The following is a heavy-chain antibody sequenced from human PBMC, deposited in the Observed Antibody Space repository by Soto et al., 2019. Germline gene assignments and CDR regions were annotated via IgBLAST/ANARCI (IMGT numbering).Heavy chain of an antibody. CDR1: GGSFSAYY. Sequence: SETLSLTCAVYGGSFSAYYWSWVRQPPGKGLEWVGSIHYSGSTYYNPSLKSRVTISVDTSKNQFSLKLRSVTAADTAVYYCADSGITMITETFQHWGQGTLVTVSS. CDR3: ADSGITMITETFQH. V-gene: IGHV4-34*01. D-gene: IGHD3-22*01. CDR2: IHYSGST. J-gene: IGHJ1*01.